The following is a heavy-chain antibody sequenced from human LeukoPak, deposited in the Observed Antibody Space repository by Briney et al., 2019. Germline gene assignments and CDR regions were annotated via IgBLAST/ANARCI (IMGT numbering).Heavy chain of an antibody. CDR3: ATEVGATENYFDY. V-gene: IGHV4-38-2*02. Sequence: SETLSLTCTVSGYSISSGYYWGWIRQPPGKGLEWIGSIYHSGSTYYNPSLKSRVTISVDTSKNQFSLKLSSVTAADTAVYYCATEVGATENYFDYWGQGTLVTVSS. CDR2: IYHSGST. CDR1: GYSISSGYY. J-gene: IGHJ4*02. D-gene: IGHD1-26*01.